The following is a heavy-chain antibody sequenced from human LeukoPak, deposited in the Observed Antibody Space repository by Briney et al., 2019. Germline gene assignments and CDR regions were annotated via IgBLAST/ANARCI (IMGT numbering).Heavy chain of an antibody. CDR2: IYYSGST. J-gene: IGHJ4*02. CDR1: GDSVSSTGYY. CDR3: ARADPYSSGWYYFDF. D-gene: IGHD6-19*01. V-gene: IGHV4-39*07. Sequence: SETLSLTCTVSGDSVSSTGYYWGWIRQPPGKGLEWIGTIYYSGSTYYNPSLKSRVTISVDTSNDQFSLKLSSVTAADTAVYYCARADPYSSGWYYFDFWGQGTLVTVSS.